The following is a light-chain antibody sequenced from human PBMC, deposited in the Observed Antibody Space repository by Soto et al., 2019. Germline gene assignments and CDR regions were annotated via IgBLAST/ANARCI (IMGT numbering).Light chain of an antibody. CDR2: AAS. Sequence: IRVTQSPAAFSVSQGDRGTITCRASQGISSYLAWYQQKPGKAPKLLIYAASTLQSGVPSRFSGSGSGTDFTLTIIGLQSEDFATYYCQQDYSYSWTFGQGTRVDIK. CDR1: QGISSY. V-gene: IGKV1-8*01. CDR3: QQDYSYSWT. J-gene: IGKJ1*01.